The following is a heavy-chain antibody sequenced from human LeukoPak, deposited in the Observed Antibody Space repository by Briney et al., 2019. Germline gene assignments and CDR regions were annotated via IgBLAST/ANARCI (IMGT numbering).Heavy chain of an antibody. CDR2: MYHSGST. D-gene: IGHD6-6*01. CDR3: ARRIVSSSSGFDY. V-gene: IGHV4-38-2*01. J-gene: IGHJ4*02. Sequence: SETLSLSCAVSGYSISSGYHWGWIRQSPGKGLEWMGFMYHSGSTYYDPSLKSRVTISVDTSKNQFSLKLSSVTAADTAVYYCARRIVSSSSGFDYWGQGTLVTVSS. CDR1: GYSISSGYH.